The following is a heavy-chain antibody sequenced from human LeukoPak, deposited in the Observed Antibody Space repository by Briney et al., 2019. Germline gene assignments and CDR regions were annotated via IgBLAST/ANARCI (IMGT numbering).Heavy chain of an antibody. D-gene: IGHD3-10*01. Sequence: SETLSLTCTVSGGSISSSSYYWGWIRQPPGKGLEWIGSIYYSGSTYYNPSLKSRATISVDTSKNQFSLKLSSVTAADTAVYYCARSMVRGVIFDYWGQGTLVTVSS. CDR2: IYYSGST. CDR1: GGSISSSSYY. V-gene: IGHV4-39*01. J-gene: IGHJ4*02. CDR3: ARSMVRGVIFDY.